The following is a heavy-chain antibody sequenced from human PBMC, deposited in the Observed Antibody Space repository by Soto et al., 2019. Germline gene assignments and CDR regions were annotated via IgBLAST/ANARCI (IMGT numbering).Heavy chain of an antibody. D-gene: IGHD2-2*02. CDR1: GFTFGDYA. J-gene: IGHJ6*02. CDR3: TRDSCPSCYTYYYYGMDV. V-gene: IGHV3-49*04. Sequence: GGALRLSCTASGFTFGDYAMSWVRQGPGEGVGWVGFIRSKAYGGTTEYAASVKGRFTISRDDSKSIAYLQMNSLKTEDTAVYYCTRDSCPSCYTYYYYGMDVWGQGTTVTVSS. CDR2: IRSKAYGGTT.